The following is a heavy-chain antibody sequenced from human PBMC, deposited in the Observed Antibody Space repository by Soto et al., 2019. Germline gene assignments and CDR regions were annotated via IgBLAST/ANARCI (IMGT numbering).Heavy chain of an antibody. CDR3: VKDRGRGFTSGYLEL. Sequence: GGSLRLSCAASGFSFSASGMHWVRQAPGKGLEWVAIISYDGGIQYHADSVKGRFTISRDNSENTLYLQMNSLRPEDTAVYYCVKDRGRGFTSGYLELWGQGTLVTVPQ. D-gene: IGHD5-18*01. CDR2: ISYDGGIQ. J-gene: IGHJ4*02. CDR1: GFSFSASG. V-gene: IGHV3-30*18.